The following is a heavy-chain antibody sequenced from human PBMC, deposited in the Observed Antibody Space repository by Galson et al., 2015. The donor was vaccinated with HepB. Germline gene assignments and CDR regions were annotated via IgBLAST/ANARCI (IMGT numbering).Heavy chain of an antibody. Sequence: SETLSLTCAVYGGSLSGYFWSWIRQAPGTGLEWIGEINRNGNTNYNPSLSSRLSISVATSKNQFSLKLHSVTVADAAMYYCARGRYYGDYLSFFDPWGQGTLVTVSS. CDR1: GGSLSGYF. CDR3: ARGRYYGDYLSFFDP. D-gene: IGHD4-17*01. CDR2: INRNGNT. V-gene: IGHV4-34*01. J-gene: IGHJ5*02.